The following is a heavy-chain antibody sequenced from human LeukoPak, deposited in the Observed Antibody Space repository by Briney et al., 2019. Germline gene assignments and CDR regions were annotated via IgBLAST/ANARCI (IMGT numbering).Heavy chain of an antibody. D-gene: IGHD3-3*01. V-gene: IGHV1-2*02. CDR3: ARKRDFWSGYDRPFDY. CDR1: GYTFTGYY. Sequence: RASVKVSCKASGYTFTGYYMHWVRQAPGQGLEWMGWINPNSGGTNYAQKFQGRVTMTRDTSISTAYMELSRLRSDDTAVYYCARKRDFWSGYDRPFDYWGQGTLVTVSS. CDR2: INPNSGGT. J-gene: IGHJ4*02.